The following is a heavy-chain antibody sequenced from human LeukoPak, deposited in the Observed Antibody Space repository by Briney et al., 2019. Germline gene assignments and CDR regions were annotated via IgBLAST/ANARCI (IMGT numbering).Heavy chain of an antibody. D-gene: IGHD3-3*01. Sequence: SETLSLTCAVYGGSFSGYYWSWIRQPPGKGLEWIGEINHSGSTNYNPSPKSRITILVDTSKNQFSLKLSSVTAADTAVYYCARAETQYYDFWSGYHNWFDPWGQGTLVTVSS. J-gene: IGHJ5*02. V-gene: IGHV4-34*01. CDR2: INHSGST. CDR3: ARAETQYYDFWSGYHNWFDP. CDR1: GGSFSGYY.